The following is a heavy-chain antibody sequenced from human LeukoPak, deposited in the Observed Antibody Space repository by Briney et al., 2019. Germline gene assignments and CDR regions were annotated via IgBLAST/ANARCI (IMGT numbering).Heavy chain of an antibody. J-gene: IGHJ4*02. Sequence: SETLSLTCTVSGGSINSNNYYWGWIRQPPGKGLEWIASVYYSGNTWYNPSLKSRVTISVDTSKNQFSLKLSSVTAADTAVYYCAREFPGGYFDYWGQGTLVTVSS. CDR3: AREFPGGYFDY. V-gene: IGHV4-39*07. D-gene: IGHD3-10*01. CDR1: GGSINSNNYY. CDR2: VYYSGNT.